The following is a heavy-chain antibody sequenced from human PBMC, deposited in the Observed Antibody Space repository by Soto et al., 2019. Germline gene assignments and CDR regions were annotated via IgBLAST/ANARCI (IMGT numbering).Heavy chain of an antibody. CDR2: ISGSGVTT. Sequence: EMQLLESGGDLVQPGGFLRLSCAASGFTFSNYAMTWVRQAPGKGLEYISAISGSGVTTYSADSMKGRFTISRDNSKNSLHLQLNSLRAEDTAVYYCAKDRDDIGMVDAFEIWGQGTMVTVSS. V-gene: IGHV3-23*01. CDR1: GFTFSNYA. CDR3: AKDRDDIGMVDAFEI. J-gene: IGHJ3*02. D-gene: IGHD2-15*01.